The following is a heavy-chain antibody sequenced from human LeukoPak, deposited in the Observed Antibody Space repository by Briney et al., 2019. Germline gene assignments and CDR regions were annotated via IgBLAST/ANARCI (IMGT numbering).Heavy chain of an antibody. CDR1: GFTFSSYG. Sequence: GPSLRLSCAASGFTFSSYGMHWVRQAPGKGLEWVAVICYDGSNKYYADSVKGRFTISRDNSTTTLYLQMNSLRAEDTAMYYCARGYGSGSYPIDYWGQGTLVTVSS. CDR3: ARGYGSGSYPIDY. CDR2: ICYDGSNK. V-gene: IGHV3-33*01. J-gene: IGHJ4*02. D-gene: IGHD3-10*01.